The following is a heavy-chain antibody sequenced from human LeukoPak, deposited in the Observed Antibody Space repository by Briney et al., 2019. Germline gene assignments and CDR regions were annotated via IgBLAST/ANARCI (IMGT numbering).Heavy chain of an antibody. J-gene: IGHJ5*02. CDR2: INPNSGGT. Sequence: ASVTVSCKASGYTFTGYYMHWVRQAPGQGLEWMGWINPNSGGTNYAQKFQGRVTMTRDTSISTAYMELSSLRSEDTAVYYCARDSSGYLQRFDPWGQGTLVTVSS. V-gene: IGHV1-2*02. CDR1: GYTFTGYY. CDR3: ARDSSGYLQRFDP. D-gene: IGHD3-22*01.